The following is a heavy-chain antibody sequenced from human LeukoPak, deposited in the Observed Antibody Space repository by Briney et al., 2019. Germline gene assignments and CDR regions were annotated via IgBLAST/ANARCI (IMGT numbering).Heavy chain of an antibody. CDR2: INPSGGT. D-gene: IGHD2-15*01. Sequence: ASVKVSCKASGYTFTGYYMHWVRQAPGQGLEWMGWINPSGGTNYAQKFQGRVTMNRDTSISTAYMELSRLGSDDTAVYYCARDQRSCSGGSCYPGWFAPWGQGTLVTVSS. CDR3: ARDQRSCSGGSCYPGWFAP. J-gene: IGHJ5*02. CDR1: GYTFTGYY. V-gene: IGHV1-2*02.